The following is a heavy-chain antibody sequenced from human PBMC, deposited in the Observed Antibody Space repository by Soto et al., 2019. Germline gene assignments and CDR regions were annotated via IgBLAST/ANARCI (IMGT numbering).Heavy chain of an antibody. CDR1: GFTFGGSP. V-gene: IGHV3-73*01. CDR3: VFEGCRRTGCYSLDL. D-gene: IGHD2-2*01. J-gene: IGHJ5*02. Sequence: EAQLVQSGGGLVQPGGSLQLSCAASGFTFGGSPVHWVRQASGKGLEWVGRIRSDSASSAIAYAASVRGRFTLSRDDSKNTAYLQVNSLEVDDTALYYCVFEGCRRTGCYSLDLWGQGTLVTVSS. CDR2: IRSDSASSAI.